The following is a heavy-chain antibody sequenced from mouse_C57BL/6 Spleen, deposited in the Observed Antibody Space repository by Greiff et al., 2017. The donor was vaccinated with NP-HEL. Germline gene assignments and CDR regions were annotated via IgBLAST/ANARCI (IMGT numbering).Heavy chain of an antibody. CDR3: ARFGGDYDAMDY. J-gene: IGHJ4*01. V-gene: IGHV1-80*01. CDR2: IYPGDGDT. D-gene: IGHD2-13*01. Sequence: QVQLQQSGAELMKPGASVKISCKASGYAFSSYWMNWVKQRPGKGLEWIGQIYPGDGDTNYNGKFKGKATLTADKSSSTAYMQLSSLTSEDSAVYFCARFGGDYDAMDYWGQGTSVTVSS. CDR1: GYAFSSYW.